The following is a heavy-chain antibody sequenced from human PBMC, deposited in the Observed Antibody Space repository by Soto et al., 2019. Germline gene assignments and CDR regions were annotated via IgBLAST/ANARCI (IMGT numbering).Heavy chain of an antibody. CDR3: ARQLWPSGSERWGS. D-gene: IGHD3-10*01. Sequence: EVQLVQSGGGLVQPGESLRLSCAASGFTFSIYTMNWVRQAPGKGLEWISNIRPSSSAMYYADSVRGRFTISRDDAKNSLYLKMISLRVDDTAVYYCARQLWPSGSERWGSWGQGAVVSVSA. CDR2: IRPSSSAM. J-gene: IGHJ5*02. CDR1: GFTFSIYT. V-gene: IGHV3-48*01.